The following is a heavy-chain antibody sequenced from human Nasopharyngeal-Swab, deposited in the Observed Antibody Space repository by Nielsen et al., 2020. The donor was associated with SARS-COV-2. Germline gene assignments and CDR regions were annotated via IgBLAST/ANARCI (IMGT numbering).Heavy chain of an antibody. J-gene: IGHJ6*02. D-gene: IGHD1-26*01. CDR2: FDPEDGET. V-gene: IGHV1-24*01. CDR1: GYTLTELS. CDR3: ARVSELSRSYYYYGMDV. Sequence: ASVKVSCKVSGYTLTELSMHWVRQAPGKGLEWMGGFDPEDGETIYAQKFQGRVTMTRDTSTSTVNMELSSLRSEDTAVYYCARVSELSRSYYYYGMDVWGQGTTVTVSS.